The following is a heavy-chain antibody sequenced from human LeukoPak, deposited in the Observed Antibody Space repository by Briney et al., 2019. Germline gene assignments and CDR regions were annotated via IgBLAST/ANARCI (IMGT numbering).Heavy chain of an antibody. CDR1: GFAFSSYT. D-gene: IGHD3-22*01. V-gene: IGHV3-21*04. Sequence: GGSLRLSCAASGFAFSSYTMNWVRQAPGKGLEWVSSISPTSRYIYSEDSMKGRFTTSRDNAKNSLFLQINSLRAEDTAVYYCARDLSSGSQRTSYYYGMDVWGQGTTVTVSS. CDR2: ISPTSRYI. J-gene: IGHJ6*02. CDR3: ARDLSSGSQRTSYYYGMDV.